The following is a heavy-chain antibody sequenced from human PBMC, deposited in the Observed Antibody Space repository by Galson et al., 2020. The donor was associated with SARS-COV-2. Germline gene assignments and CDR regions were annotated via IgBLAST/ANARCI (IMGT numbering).Heavy chain of an antibody. Sequence: GESLKISCSASGFIFSDYAMHWVRQAPGKGLEYVSALSPNAGTSFYADSVNGRFTMSRDNSKNMFYLQMTALRLEDTGLYYCLSYSSSRQNHWGQGTLVTVSS. D-gene: IGHD3-22*01. CDR1: GFIFSDYA. V-gene: IGHV3-64D*06. CDR2: LSPNAGTS. J-gene: IGHJ5*02. CDR3: LSYSSSRQNH.